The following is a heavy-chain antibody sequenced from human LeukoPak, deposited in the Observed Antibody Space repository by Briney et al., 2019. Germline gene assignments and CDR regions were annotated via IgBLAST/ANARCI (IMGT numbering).Heavy chain of an antibody. J-gene: IGHJ3*02. CDR3: AKGSSSYYFAFDI. D-gene: IGHD6-13*01. CDR1: GFTFSNYA. V-gene: IGHV3-23*01. CDR2: ISGSGGST. Sequence: SGGSLRLSCAASGFTFSNYAMSWVRQAPGKGLEWVSGISGSGGSTYYADSVEGRFTISRDNSKTTLYLQMNSLRAEDTAVYYCAKGSSSYYFAFDIWGQGTMVTVSS.